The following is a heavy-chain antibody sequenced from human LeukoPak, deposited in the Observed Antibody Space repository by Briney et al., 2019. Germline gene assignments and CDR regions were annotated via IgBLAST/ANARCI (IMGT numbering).Heavy chain of an antibody. CDR3: ARNGDFGDYYYGMDV. D-gene: IGHD2-21*01. Sequence: ASVKVSCKASGYTFTSYYMHWVRQAPGQGLEWMGIINPSGGSTSYAQKFQGRVTMTRNTSISTAYMELSSLRSEDTAVYYCARNGDFGDYYYGMDVWGQGTTVTVSS. J-gene: IGHJ6*02. CDR1: GYTFTSYY. CDR2: INPSGGST. V-gene: IGHV1-46*01.